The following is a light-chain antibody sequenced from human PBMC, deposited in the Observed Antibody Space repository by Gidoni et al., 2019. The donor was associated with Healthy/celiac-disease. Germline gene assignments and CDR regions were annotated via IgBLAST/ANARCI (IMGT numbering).Light chain of an antibody. CDR2: NAS. CDR3: QQYNSYPWT. Sequence: NQMTQPPSTLSASVGDRVTITCRASQSISSWLAWYQQKPGKAPKLLIYNASSLESGVPSRFSGSGSGTEFTLTISSLQPDDFATYYCQQYNSYPWTFGQGTKVEIK. CDR1: QSISSW. J-gene: IGKJ1*01. V-gene: IGKV1-5*03.